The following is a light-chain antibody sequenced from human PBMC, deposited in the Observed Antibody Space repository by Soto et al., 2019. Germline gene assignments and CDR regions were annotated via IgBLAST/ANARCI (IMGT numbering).Light chain of an antibody. V-gene: IGLV2-14*02. CDR1: SSDVGSYNL. J-gene: IGLJ1*01. CDR2: DVS. CDR3: SSHTSSSTPYV. Sequence: QSALTQPASVSVSPGQSITISCTGTSSDVGSYNLVSWYQQHPGKAPKLIIYDVSSRPSGVSNRFSGSKSGNTASLTISGLQAEDEADYYCSSHTSSSTPYVFGTGTKVTVL.